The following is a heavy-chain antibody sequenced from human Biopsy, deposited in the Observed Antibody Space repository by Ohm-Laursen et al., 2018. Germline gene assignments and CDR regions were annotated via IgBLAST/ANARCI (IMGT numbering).Heavy chain of an antibody. CDR1: GGSISSYY. J-gene: IGHJ2*01. D-gene: IGHD3-22*01. CDR2: IYYSGST. CDR3: ARDRGYYSDRTVPGYFDL. V-gene: IGHV4-59*01. Sequence: GTLSLTWTVSGGSISSYYWNWIRQPPGKGLEWVGYIYYSGSTNYNPSLKSRVTISVDTSKNQFSLKLYSVTAADTAIYYCARDRGYYSDRTVPGYFDLWGRGTLVTVSS.